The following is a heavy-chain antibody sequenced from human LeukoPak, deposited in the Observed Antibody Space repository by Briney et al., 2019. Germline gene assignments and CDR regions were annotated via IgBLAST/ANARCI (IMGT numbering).Heavy chain of an antibody. Sequence: SETLSLTCSVSGYSISSGSYWGWIRQPPGKGLEWIGSIYHSGSTHYTPSLKSRVTISVDTSNNQFSLKLSSATAADTAVYYCARAGGCGSTSCYSRLDPWGQGTLVTVSS. CDR3: ARAGGCGSTSCYSRLDP. CDR1: GYSISSGSY. V-gene: IGHV4-38-2*02. CDR2: IYHSGST. J-gene: IGHJ5*02. D-gene: IGHD2-2*01.